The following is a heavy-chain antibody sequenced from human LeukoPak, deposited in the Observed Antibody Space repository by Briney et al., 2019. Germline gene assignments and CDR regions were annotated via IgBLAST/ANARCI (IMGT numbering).Heavy chain of an antibody. CDR1: GFTFSSYG. CDR2: IWYDGSNK. CDR3: AKDFYYDSSNYD. J-gene: IGHJ4*02. D-gene: IGHD3-22*01. Sequence: SGGSLRLSCAASGFTFSSYGMHWVRQAPGKGLQWVALIWYDGSNKYYADSVEGRFTISRDNSKNTLYLHMDSLRAEDTAVYYCAKDFYYDSSNYDWGQGTLVTVSS. V-gene: IGHV3-33*06.